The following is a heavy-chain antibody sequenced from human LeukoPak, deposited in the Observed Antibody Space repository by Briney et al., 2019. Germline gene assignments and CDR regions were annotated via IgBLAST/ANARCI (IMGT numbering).Heavy chain of an antibody. CDR1: GFTFSSYA. V-gene: IGHV3-30-3*01. Sequence: PGGSLRLSCAASGFTFSSYAMHWVRQAPGKGLEWVAVISYDGSNKYYADSVKGRFTISRDNSKNTLYLQMNSLRAEDTAVYYCAKVYYDSSGYSNYFDYWGQGTLVTVSS. CDR2: ISYDGSNK. CDR3: AKVYYDSSGYSNYFDY. J-gene: IGHJ4*02. D-gene: IGHD3-22*01.